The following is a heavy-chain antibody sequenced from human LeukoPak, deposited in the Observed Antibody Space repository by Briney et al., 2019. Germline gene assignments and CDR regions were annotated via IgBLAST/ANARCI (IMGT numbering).Heavy chain of an antibody. Sequence: GGSLRLSCAASGFTFSSYSMNWVRQAPGKGLEWVSSISSSSSYIYYADSVKGRFTISRDNAKNSLYLQMNSLRAEDTAVYYCARDQGDLYSSPYNDYWGQGTLVAVSS. CDR1: GFTFSSYS. CDR2: ISSSSSYI. J-gene: IGHJ4*02. V-gene: IGHV3-21*01. CDR3: ARDQGDLYSSPYNDY. D-gene: IGHD6-6*01.